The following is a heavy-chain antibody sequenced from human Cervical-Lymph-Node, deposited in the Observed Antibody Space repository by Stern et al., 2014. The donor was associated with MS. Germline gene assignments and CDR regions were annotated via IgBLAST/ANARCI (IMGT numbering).Heavy chain of an antibody. D-gene: IGHD2-2*01. J-gene: IGHJ4*02. Sequence: QVQLGQSGTEVKKPGASVKVSCKASGYIVTDYYMHWVRQAPGQGLEWMAVINPNSGSTNYAQKFQGRVTMTRDTSINTVYMELSRLKSDDTAVYYCARVPRRTSTRTSMFYFDFWGQGTLVTVSS. CDR1: GYIVTDYY. CDR3: ARVPRRTSTRTSMFYFDF. CDR2: INPNSGST. V-gene: IGHV1-2*02.